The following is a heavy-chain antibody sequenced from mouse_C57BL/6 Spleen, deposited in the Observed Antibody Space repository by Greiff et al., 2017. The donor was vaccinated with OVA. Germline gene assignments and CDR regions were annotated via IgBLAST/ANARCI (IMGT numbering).Heavy chain of an antibody. J-gene: IGHJ3*01. V-gene: IGHV1-69*01. CDR2: IDPSDSYT. Sequence: VQLQQPGAELVMPGASVKLSCKASGYTFTSYWMHWVKQRPGQGLEWIGEIDPSDSYTNYNPKFKGKSTLTVDKSSSTAYMQLSSLTSEDSAVYYCARSDSSGYVFFADWGQGTLVTVSA. D-gene: IGHD3-2*02. CDR1: GYTFTSYW. CDR3: ARSDSSGYVFFAD.